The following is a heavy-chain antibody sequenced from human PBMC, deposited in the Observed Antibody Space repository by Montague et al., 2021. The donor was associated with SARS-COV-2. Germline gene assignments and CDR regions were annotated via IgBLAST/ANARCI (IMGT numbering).Heavy chain of an antibody. CDR3: AGGGLWFGP. D-gene: IGHD3-16*01. CDR1: GFPFSSHW. V-gene: IGHV3-74*01. Sequence: SLRLSCAASGFPFSSHWMHWVRQAPGKGLVWISRIKSDGSSTNYADSVKGRFSISRDNAKNTLYLQMNSLRVEDTAFYYCAGGGLWFGPGAQGTLVTVSS. J-gene: IGHJ5*02. CDR2: IKSDGSST.